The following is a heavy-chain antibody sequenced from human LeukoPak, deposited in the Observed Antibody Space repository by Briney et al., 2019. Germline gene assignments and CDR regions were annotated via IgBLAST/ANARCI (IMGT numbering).Heavy chain of an antibody. Sequence: GGSLRLSCAASGFTFSSYAMSWVRQAPGKGLEWVSAISGSGGSTYYADSVKGRFTISRDDSKNTLYLQMNSLRAEDTAVYYCAKMDDGYPSGFDYWGQGTLVTVSS. J-gene: IGHJ4*02. CDR2: ISGSGGST. CDR3: AKMDDGYPSGFDY. D-gene: IGHD6-25*01. CDR1: GFTFSSYA. V-gene: IGHV3-23*01.